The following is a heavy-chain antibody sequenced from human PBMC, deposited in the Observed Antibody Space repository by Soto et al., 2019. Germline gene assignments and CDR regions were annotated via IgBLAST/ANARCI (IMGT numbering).Heavy chain of an antibody. D-gene: IGHD1-26*01. CDR3: AKDDGAGFKS. Sequence: QVNLVQSGTEMKKPGSSVMVSCKVSGGDLSNSGISWVRQAPGQGLEWMGGIFPLLAMVDYSQKFQGRVTISSDESTYTAYMDLGSLRSEYTSVYYCAKDDGAGFKSWGQGTIVIVSS. CDR1: GGDLSNSG. J-gene: IGHJ4*02. CDR2: IFPLLAMV. V-gene: IGHV1-69*04.